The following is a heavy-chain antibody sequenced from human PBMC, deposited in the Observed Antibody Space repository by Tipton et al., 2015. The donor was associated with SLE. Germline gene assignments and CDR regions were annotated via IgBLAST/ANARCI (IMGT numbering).Heavy chain of an antibody. Sequence: TLSLTCVVSGYFISSGYYWGWIRQPPGKGLEWIGSIYYSGSTYYNPSLKSRVTISVDTSKNQFSLKLSSVTAADTAVYYCATLLNCGGDCYSSWYFDLWGRGTLVTVSS. CDR1: GYFISSGYY. CDR2: IYYSGST. CDR3: ATLLNCGGDCYSSWYFDL. D-gene: IGHD2-21*01. J-gene: IGHJ2*01. V-gene: IGHV4-38-2*01.